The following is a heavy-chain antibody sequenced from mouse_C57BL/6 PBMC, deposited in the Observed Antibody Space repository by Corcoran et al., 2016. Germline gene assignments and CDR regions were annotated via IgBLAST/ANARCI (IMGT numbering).Heavy chain of an antibody. CDR1: GYTFTTYG. Sequence: QIQLVQSGPELKKPGETVKISCKASGYTFTTYGMSWVKQAPGKGLKWMGWINTYSGVPTYADDFKGRFAFSLETSASTAYLQINNLKNEDTATYFCARGGSFFAYWGQGTLVTVSA. J-gene: IGHJ3*01. CDR3: ARGGSFFAY. V-gene: IGHV9-3*01. CDR2: INTYSGVP.